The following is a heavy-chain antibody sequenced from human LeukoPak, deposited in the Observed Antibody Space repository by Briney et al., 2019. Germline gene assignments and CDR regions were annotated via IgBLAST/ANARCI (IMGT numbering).Heavy chain of an antibody. CDR2: IYYSGST. CDR1: GGSISTYY. V-gene: IGHV4-59*12. CDR3: ARGPQRYGPSGY. D-gene: IGHD4-17*01. J-gene: IGHJ4*02. Sequence: PSETLSLTCTVSGGSISTYYWSWIRQPPGKGLEWIGYIYYSGSTNYNPSLKSRVTISVDTSKNQFSLKLSSVTAADTAVYYCARGPQRYGPSGYWGQGTLVTVSS.